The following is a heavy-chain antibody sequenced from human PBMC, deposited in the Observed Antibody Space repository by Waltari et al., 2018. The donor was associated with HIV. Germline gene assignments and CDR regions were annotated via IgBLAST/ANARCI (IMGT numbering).Heavy chain of an antibody. CDR1: GGSIRSSSHY. CDR2: LYYTGTT. V-gene: IGHV4-39*01. J-gene: IGHJ3*02. D-gene: IGHD2-8*02. CDR3: ARLSETGGITFGSAFDI. Sequence: QLHLQESGPGLVKPPATLSLPCTVSGGSIRSSSHYWGWVRRAPGKGLGWLGSLYYTGTTHYNPSLKSRVSRSVDTSNNQFSLNRDSVTAADTALYYCARLSETGGITFGSAFDIWGQGTMVTASS.